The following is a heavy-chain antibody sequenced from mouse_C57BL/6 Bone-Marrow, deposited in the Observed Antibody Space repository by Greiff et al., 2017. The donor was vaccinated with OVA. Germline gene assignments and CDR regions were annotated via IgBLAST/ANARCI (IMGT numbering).Heavy chain of an antibody. Sequence: ESGPELVKPGASVKISCKASGYAFSSSWMNWVKQRPGKGLEWIGRIYPGDGDTNYNGKFKGKATLTADKSSSTAYMQLSSLTSEDSAVYFCASIDGYYDYFDYWGQGTTLTVSS. CDR3: ASIDGYYDYFDY. D-gene: IGHD2-3*01. CDR1: GYAFSSSW. CDR2: IYPGDGDT. V-gene: IGHV1-82*01. J-gene: IGHJ2*01.